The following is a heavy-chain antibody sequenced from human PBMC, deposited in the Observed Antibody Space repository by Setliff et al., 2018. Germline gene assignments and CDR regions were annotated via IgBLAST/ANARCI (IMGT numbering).Heavy chain of an antibody. Sequence: ASVKVSCKASGYTFIRYYMYWVRQAPGQGPAWMGTINPGGGSTSYAERFQDRITLTRNTSTSTIYMEMSSLTSEETAMYYCARAGDAAAGRKGVFEYWGQGSLVTVSS. J-gene: IGHJ4*02. CDR3: ARAGDAAAGRKGVFEY. CDR1: GYTFIRYY. CDR2: INPGGGST. V-gene: IGHV1-46*01. D-gene: IGHD6-13*01.